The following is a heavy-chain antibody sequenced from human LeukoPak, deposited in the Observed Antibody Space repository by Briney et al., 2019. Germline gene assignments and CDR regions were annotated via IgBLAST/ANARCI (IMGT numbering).Heavy chain of an antibody. CDR1: GFTFSSYG. V-gene: IGHV3-33*01. J-gene: IGHJ4*02. Sequence: GGSLRLSCAASGFTFSSYGMHWVRQAPGKGLEWVAVIWYDGSNKYYADSVKGRFTISRDNSKNTLYLQMNSLRAEGTAVYYCARVESYCSSTSCYETFDYWGQGTLVTVSS. CDR3: ARVESYCSSTSCYETFDY. CDR2: IWYDGSNK. D-gene: IGHD2-2*01.